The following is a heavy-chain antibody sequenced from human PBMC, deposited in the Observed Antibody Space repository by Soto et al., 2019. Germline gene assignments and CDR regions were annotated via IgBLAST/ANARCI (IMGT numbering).Heavy chain of an antibody. Sequence: QVQLVQSGAEVKKPGSSVKVSCKASGGTFSSYAISWVRQAPGQGLEWMGGIIPIVGTANYAQKFQGRVTITEDESTSRAYMELSSLRSEDTAVYYCARMTTVTTFLAFAIWGQGTMVTGSS. D-gene: IGHD4-17*01. CDR3: ARMTTVTTFLAFAI. V-gene: IGHV1-69*01. CDR2: IIPIVGTA. J-gene: IGHJ3*02. CDR1: GGTFSSYA.